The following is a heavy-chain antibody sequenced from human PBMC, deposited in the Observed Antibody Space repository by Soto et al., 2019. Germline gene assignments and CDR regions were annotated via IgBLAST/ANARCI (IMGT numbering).Heavy chain of an antibody. CDR1: GGTFSSYT. V-gene: IGHV1-69*02. CDR2: IIPILGIA. Sequence: QVQLVQSGAEVKKPGSSLKVSCKASGGTFSSYTISWVRQAPGQGLEWMGRIIPILGIANYAQKFQGRVTITADNSTSTAYMELSSLRSEDTAVYYCARYHGYYYDSSGWGQGTLITVS. CDR3: ARYHGYYYDSSG. D-gene: IGHD3-22*01. J-gene: IGHJ4*02.